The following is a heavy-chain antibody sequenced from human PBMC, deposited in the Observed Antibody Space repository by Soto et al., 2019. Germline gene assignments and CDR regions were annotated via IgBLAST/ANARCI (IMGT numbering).Heavy chain of an antibody. CDR1: GGSFSGYY. D-gene: IGHD2-8*01. V-gene: IGHV4-34*01. CDR2: INHSGST. Sequence: PSETLSLTCAVYGGSFSGYYWSWIRQPPGKGLEWIGEINHSGSTNYNPSLKSRVTISVDTSKNQFSLKLSSVTAADTAVYYCVRRGAHIVLMVYALRHGLFDPWGQGTLVTVSS. CDR3: VRRGAHIVLMVYALRHGLFDP. J-gene: IGHJ5*02.